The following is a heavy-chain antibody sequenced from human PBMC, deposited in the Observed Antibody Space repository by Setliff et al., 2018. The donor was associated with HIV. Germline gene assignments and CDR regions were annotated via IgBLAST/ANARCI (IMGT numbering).Heavy chain of an antibody. CDR1: GGSVSSSSYY. CDR2: IYYSGDT. CDR3: ARMEATRPPRGLDY. J-gene: IGHJ4*02. Sequence: SETLSLTCTVSGGSVSSSSYYWGWIRQPTGKGLEWTGTIYYSGDTQYNPSFKTRVIMSVDTSKNQFSLRLISVTAADTAVYYCARMEATRPPRGLDYWGPGTLVTV. D-gene: IGHD6-6*01. V-gene: IGHV4-39*01.